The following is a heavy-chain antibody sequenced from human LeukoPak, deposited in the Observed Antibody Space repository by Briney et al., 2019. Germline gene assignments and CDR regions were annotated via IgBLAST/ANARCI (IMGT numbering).Heavy chain of an antibody. D-gene: IGHD6-19*01. V-gene: IGHV3-9*01. CDR3: AKGTPFSSGWPVDY. Sequence: PDRSLRLSCAASGFTFDDHAMHWVRQAPGKGLEWVSGISWNSGSIGYADSVKGRFTISRDNAKNSLYLQMNSLRAEDTALYYCAKGTPFSSGWPVDYWGQGTLVTVSS. CDR2: ISWNSGSI. CDR1: GFTFDDHA. J-gene: IGHJ4*02.